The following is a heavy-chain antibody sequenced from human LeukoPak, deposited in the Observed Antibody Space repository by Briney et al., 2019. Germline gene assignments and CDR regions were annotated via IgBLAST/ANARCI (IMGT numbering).Heavy chain of an antibody. CDR1: GGSISSYY. CDR2: IYYSGST. J-gene: IGHJ5*02. CDR3: ARLVGAQGSSWYLGWFDP. V-gene: IGHV4-59*01. Sequence: PSETLSLTCTVSGGSISSYYWSWIRQPPGKGLEWIGYIYYSGSTNYNPSLKSRVTISVDTSKNQFSLKLSSVTAADTAVYYCARLVGAQGSSWYLGWFDPWGQGTLVTVSS. D-gene: IGHD6-13*01.